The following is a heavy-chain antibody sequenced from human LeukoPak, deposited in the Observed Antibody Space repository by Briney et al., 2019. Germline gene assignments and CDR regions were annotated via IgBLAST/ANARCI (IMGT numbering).Heavy chain of an antibody. Sequence: GGSVRLSCAASGFTFDDYGLSWVRQAPGKGLEWVSGINWNGGSTGYADSVKGRFTISRDNAKKSLYLQMHSLRAEDTALYYCARDGGDCAGDSCYVDYWGQGTLVTVSS. CDR1: GFTFDDYG. D-gene: IGHD2-21*01. J-gene: IGHJ4*02. V-gene: IGHV3-20*04. CDR3: ARDGGDCAGDSCYVDY. CDR2: INWNGGST.